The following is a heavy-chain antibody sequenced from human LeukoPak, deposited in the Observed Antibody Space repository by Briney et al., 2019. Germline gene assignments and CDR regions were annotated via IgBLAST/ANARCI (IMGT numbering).Heavy chain of an antibody. Sequence: PGGSLRLSCAASGFTFSTYGLHWVRQAPGKGLGWVAFIRYDGSNKYYADSVKGRFTISRDNAKNTLYLQMNSLRAEDTAVYYCARAASGYYSDAFDIWGQGTMVTVSS. J-gene: IGHJ3*02. CDR3: ARAASGYYSDAFDI. V-gene: IGHV3-30*02. CDR2: IRYDGSNK. CDR1: GFTFSTYG. D-gene: IGHD3-22*01.